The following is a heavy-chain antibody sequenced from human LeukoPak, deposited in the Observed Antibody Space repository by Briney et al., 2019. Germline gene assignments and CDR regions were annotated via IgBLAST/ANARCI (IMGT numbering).Heavy chain of an antibody. CDR3: ARESGIQPYYYYYMDV. V-gene: IGHV3-23*01. J-gene: IGHJ6*03. Sequence: GGSLRLSCAASGFTFRSYGMSWVRQAPGKGLEWVSGMSGSGVNTDYADSVKGRFTISRDNSKNTLYLQMSSLRAEDTAVYYCARESGIQPYYYYYMDVWGKGTTVTISS. CDR2: MSGSGVNT. D-gene: IGHD5-18*01. CDR1: GFTFRSYG.